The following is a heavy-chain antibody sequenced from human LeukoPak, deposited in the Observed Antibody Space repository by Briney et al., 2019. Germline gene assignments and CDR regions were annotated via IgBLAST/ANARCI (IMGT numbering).Heavy chain of an antibody. CDR2: MNQDGSEK. CDR1: GFTFSRYW. CDR3: ARTVGHIDDYANNDAFDI. J-gene: IGHJ3*02. Sequence: GGSLRLSCAASGFTFSRYWMAWVRQAPGKGLEWVANMNQDGSEKYYVDSVKGRFTISRDNAKNSLFLQVNSLRVEDTAVYYCARTVGHIDDYANNDAFDIWGQGTMVTVSS. D-gene: IGHD4-17*01. V-gene: IGHV3-7*03.